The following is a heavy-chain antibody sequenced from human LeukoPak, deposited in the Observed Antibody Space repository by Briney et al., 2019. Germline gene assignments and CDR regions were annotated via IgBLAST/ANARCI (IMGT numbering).Heavy chain of an antibody. CDR2: IYYSGST. D-gene: IGHD5-12*01. J-gene: IGHJ4*02. CDR1: GGSISSYY. Sequence: SETLSLTCTVSGGSISSYYWSWIRQPPGKGLEWIGYIYYSGSTNYNPSLKSRVTISVDTSKNQFSLKLSSVTAADTAVYYCATSKYSGYDYFDYWGQGTLVTVSS. V-gene: IGHV4-59*08. CDR3: ATSKYSGYDYFDY.